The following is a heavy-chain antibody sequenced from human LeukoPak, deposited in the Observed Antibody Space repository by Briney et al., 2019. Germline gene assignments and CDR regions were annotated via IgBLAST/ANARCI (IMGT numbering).Heavy chain of an antibody. Sequence: PSETLSLTCTVSGGSISNSSYYWGWIRQPPGKGLEWIGSIYYSGSTYYNPSLKSRVTISVDTFKNQFSLKLSSVTAADTAVYYCARCGGYCSSTSCYTRTGCYNWFDPWGQGTLVTVSS. V-gene: IGHV4-39*07. CDR1: GGSISNSSYY. D-gene: IGHD2-2*02. CDR3: ARCGGYCSSTSCYTRTGCYNWFDP. CDR2: IYYSGST. J-gene: IGHJ5*02.